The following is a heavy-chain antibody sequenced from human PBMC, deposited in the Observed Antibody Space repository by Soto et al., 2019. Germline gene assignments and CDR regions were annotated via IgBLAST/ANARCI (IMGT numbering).Heavy chain of an antibody. CDR2: IYYSGST. J-gene: IGHJ5*02. D-gene: IGHD6-19*01. V-gene: IGHV4-30-4*01. CDR1: GGSISSGDYY. Sequence: SETLSLTCTVSGGSISSGDYYWSWIRQPPGKGLEWIGYIYYSGSTYYNPSLKSRVTISVDTSKNQFSPKLSSVTAADTAVYYCAIQWLGVYNWFDPWGQGTLVTVSS. CDR3: AIQWLGVYNWFDP.